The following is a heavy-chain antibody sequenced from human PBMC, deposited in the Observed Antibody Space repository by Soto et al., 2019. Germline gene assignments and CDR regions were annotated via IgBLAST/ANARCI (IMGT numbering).Heavy chain of an antibody. CDR2: IYYSGST. J-gene: IGHJ4*02. CDR3: ASTLYSYGPRFDD. D-gene: IGHD5-18*01. V-gene: IGHV4-59*01. CDR1: GGSISSYY. Sequence: QVQLQESGPGLVKPSETLSLTCTVSGGSISSYYWSWIRQPPGKGLEWIGYIYYSGSTNYNPSLKSRVTISVNTSKNQFSLKLSSVTAADTAVYYSASTLYSYGPRFDDWGQGTQVTVSS.